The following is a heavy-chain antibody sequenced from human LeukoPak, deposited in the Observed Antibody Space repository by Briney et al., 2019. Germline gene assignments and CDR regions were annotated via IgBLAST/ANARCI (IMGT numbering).Heavy chain of an antibody. J-gene: IGHJ6*02. CDR3: ARGGYYDSSGTYYYYGMDV. Sequence: GRSLRLSSAASGFTFSSYAMHWVRQAPGKGLEWVAVISYDGSNKYYADSVKGRFTISRDNSKNTLYLQMNSLRAEDTAVYYCARGGYYDSSGTYYYYGMDVWGQGTTVTVSS. CDR1: GFTFSSYA. D-gene: IGHD3-22*01. V-gene: IGHV3-30-3*01. CDR2: ISYDGSNK.